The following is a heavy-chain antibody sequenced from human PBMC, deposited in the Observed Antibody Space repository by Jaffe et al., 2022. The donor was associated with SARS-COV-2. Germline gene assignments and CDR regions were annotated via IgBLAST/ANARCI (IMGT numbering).Heavy chain of an antibody. Sequence: QVQLQESGPGLVKPSQTLSLTCTVSGGSISSGDYYWSWIRQPPGKGLEWIGYIYYSGSTYYNPSLKSRVTISVDTSKNQFSLKLSSVTAADTAVYYCARGRRWDFGVAAPVYDYWGQGTLVTVSS. D-gene: IGHD2-15*01. CDR3: ARGRRWDFGVAAPVYDY. J-gene: IGHJ4*02. CDR1: GGSISSGDYY. V-gene: IGHV4-30-4*01. CDR2: IYYSGST.